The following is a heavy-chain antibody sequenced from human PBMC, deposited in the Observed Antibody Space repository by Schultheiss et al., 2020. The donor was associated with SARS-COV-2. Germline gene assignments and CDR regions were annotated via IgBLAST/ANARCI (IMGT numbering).Heavy chain of an antibody. J-gene: IGHJ4*02. V-gene: IGHV4-59*08. CDR1: SGSLIPYY. CDR3: ARRRQDTNAYSYFDS. D-gene: IGHD4-11*01. CDR2: ISYTGSP. Sequence: SETLSLTCTVSSGSLIPYYWTWIRQPPGKGLEWIGYISYTGSPSYNPSLKSRVTFSLDTSKNQFSLKLNSVTAADTAVYYCARRRQDTNAYSYFDSWGQGTLVTVSS.